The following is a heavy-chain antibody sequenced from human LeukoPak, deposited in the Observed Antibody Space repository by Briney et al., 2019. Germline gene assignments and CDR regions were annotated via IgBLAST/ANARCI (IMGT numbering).Heavy chain of an antibody. CDR1: GYTFTGYY. Sequence: ASVKVSCKASGYTFTGYYMHWVRQAPGQGLEWMGWINPNSGGTNYAQKFQGRVTMTRDTSISTAYMELSRLRSDDTAVYYCARQYCDILTGYYDNWFDPWGQGTLVTVSS. V-gene: IGHV1-2*02. J-gene: IGHJ5*02. CDR2: INPNSGGT. CDR3: ARQYCDILTGYYDNWFDP. D-gene: IGHD3-9*01.